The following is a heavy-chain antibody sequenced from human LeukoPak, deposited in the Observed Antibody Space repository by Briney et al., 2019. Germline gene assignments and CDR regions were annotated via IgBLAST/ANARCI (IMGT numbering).Heavy chain of an antibody. V-gene: IGHV3-21*01. D-gene: IGHD3-10*01. J-gene: IGHJ3*02. CDR1: GFTFSSYS. Sequence: GGSLRLSCAASGFTFSSYSMNWVRQAPGKGLEWVSSISSSSSYIYYADSVKGRFTISGDNAKNSLYLQMNSLRAEDTAVYYCARDSVRGVRGVIIKPQGAFDIWGQGTMVTVSS. CDR2: ISSSSSYI. CDR3: ARDSVRGVRGVIIKPQGAFDI.